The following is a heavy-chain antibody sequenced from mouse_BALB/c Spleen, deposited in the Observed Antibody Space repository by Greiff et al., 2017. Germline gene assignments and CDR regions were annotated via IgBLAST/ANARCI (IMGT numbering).Heavy chain of an antibody. J-gene: IGHJ3*01. CDR3: AGGDGFAY. CDR1: GYSITSDYA. V-gene: IGHV3-2*02. D-gene: IGHD3-3*01. Sequence: VQLQQSGPGLVKPSQSLSLTCTVTGYSITSDYAWNWIRQFPGNKLEWMGYISYSGSTSYNPSLKSRISITRDTSKNQFFLQLNSVTTEDTATYYCAGGDGFAYWGQGTLVTVSA. CDR2: ISYSGST.